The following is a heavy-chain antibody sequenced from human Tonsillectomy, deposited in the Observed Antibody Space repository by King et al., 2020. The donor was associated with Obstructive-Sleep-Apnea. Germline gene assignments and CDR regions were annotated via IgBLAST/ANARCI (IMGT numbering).Heavy chain of an antibody. CDR1: GGSISSTSYY. Sequence: QLQESGPGLVKPSETLSLTCTLSGGSISSTSYYWGWIRQPPGKGLEWIGSIYYSGSTYYNPSLKSRVTISVDTSKNQFSLKLNSVTAADTAVYYCATIFTAMVSSVDYWGQGTLVTVSS. CDR3: ATIFTAMVSSVDY. CDR2: IYYSGST. J-gene: IGHJ4*02. V-gene: IGHV4-39*07. D-gene: IGHD5-18*01.